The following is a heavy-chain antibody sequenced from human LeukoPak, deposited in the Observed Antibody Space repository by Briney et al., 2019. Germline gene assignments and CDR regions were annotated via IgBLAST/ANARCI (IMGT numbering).Heavy chain of an antibody. Sequence: GGSLRLSCAASGFTFSSYAMHWVRQAPGKGLEWVAVISYDGSNKYYADSVKGRFTISRDNSKNTLYLQMNSLRAEDTAVYYCARDLDYYGSGSYSYYYYGMDVWGQGTTVTVSS. CDR2: ISYDGSNK. CDR1: GFTFSSYA. V-gene: IGHV3-30-3*01. D-gene: IGHD3-10*01. CDR3: ARDLDYYGSGSYSYYYYGMDV. J-gene: IGHJ6*02.